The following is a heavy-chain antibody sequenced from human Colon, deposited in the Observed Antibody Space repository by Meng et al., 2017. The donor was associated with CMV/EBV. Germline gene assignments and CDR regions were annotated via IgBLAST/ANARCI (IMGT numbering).Heavy chain of an antibody. J-gene: IGHJ3*02. V-gene: IGHV3-7*01. CDR1: GFTFSSYW. Sequence: GGPLRLSCAASGFTFSSYWMSWVRQAPGKGLEWVANIKQDGSEKYYVDSVKGRFTISRDNAKNSLYLQMNSLRAEDTAVYYCARAGESGGIVVVPAAIPFAFDIWGQGTMVTVSS. D-gene: IGHD2-2*02. CDR3: ARAGESGGIVVVPAAIPFAFDI. CDR2: IKQDGSEK.